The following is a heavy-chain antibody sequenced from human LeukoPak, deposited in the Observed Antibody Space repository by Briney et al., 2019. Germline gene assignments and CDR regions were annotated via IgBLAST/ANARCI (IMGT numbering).Heavy chain of an antibody. J-gene: IGHJ4*02. Sequence: ASVKVSCKASGYTFTGYYMHWVRQAPGQGLEWMGWINPNSGGTNYAQKFQGRVTMTRDTSISTAYMELSRLRSDDTAVYYCAREERILGYCSGGSCYPANLVDYWGQGTLVTVSS. V-gene: IGHV1-2*02. CDR1: GYTFTGYY. CDR2: INPNSGGT. D-gene: IGHD2-15*01. CDR3: AREERILGYCSGGSCYPANLVDY.